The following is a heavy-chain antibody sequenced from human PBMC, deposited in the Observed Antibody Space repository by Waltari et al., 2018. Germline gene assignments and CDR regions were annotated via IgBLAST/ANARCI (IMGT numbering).Heavy chain of an antibody. J-gene: IGHJ6*03. CDR1: GGTFSSYA. CDR2: IIPILGIA. V-gene: IGHV1-69*10. CDR3: ARVLRGYCSSTSCSIYYYYYMDV. Sequence: QVQLVQSGAEVKKPGSSVKVSCKASGGTFSSYAISWVRQAPGQGLEWMGGIIPILGIANYAQKFQGRVTITAEKSTSTAYMELSSLRSEDTAVYYCARVLRGYCSSTSCSIYYYYYMDVWGKGTTVTVSS. D-gene: IGHD2-2*01.